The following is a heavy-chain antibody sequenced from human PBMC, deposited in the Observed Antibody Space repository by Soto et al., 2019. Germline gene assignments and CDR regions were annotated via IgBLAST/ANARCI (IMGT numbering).Heavy chain of an antibody. J-gene: IGHJ6*02. Sequence: PGESLKISCRTSGYSFTTYWIAWVRQMPGKGLEWMGVVYPGDSDTKYSPSFQGHVTISADKSISTAYLQWSSLKASDTAMYYCARVPPRIVGAGEVNYYYGMDVWGQGTTVTVSS. CDR1: GYSFTTYW. CDR3: ARVPPRIVGAGEVNYYYGMDV. D-gene: IGHD1-26*01. V-gene: IGHV5-51*01. CDR2: VYPGDSDT.